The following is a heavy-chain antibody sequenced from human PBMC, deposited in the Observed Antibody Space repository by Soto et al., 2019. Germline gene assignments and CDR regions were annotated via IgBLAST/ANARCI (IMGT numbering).Heavy chain of an antibody. D-gene: IGHD3-10*01. V-gene: IGHV3-53*01. CDR2: IYSGGYT. CDR1: GFTVSNNY. J-gene: IGHJ4*02. CDR3: ATQPGGGGY. Sequence: EVQLVESGGGLIQPGGSLRLSCAVSGFTVSNNYMSWVRQAPGKGLEGVSVIYSGGYTAYGDSVKGRFTISRDNSKNTINPQMKNLEADAPGVYYGATQPGGGGYWGQGTLVTVSS.